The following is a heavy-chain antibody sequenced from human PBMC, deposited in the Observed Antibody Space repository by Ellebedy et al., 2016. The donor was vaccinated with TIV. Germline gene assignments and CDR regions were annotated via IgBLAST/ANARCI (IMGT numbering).Heavy chain of an antibody. D-gene: IGHD6-13*01. Sequence: PGGSLRLSCAASGFTFSTYAMAWVRQAPGKGLEWVSTISASGGGTFYADSVKGRFTISRDTSKNTVYLQMKSLRAEDTAMYYCARAYSSSWYDPFDYWGQGTLVTVSS. CDR2: ISASGGGT. J-gene: IGHJ4*02. CDR3: ARAYSSSWYDPFDY. CDR1: GFTFSTYA. V-gene: IGHV3-23*01.